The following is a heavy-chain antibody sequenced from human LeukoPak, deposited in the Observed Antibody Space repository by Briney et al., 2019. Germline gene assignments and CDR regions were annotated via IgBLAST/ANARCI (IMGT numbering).Heavy chain of an antibody. Sequence: ASVKVSCKASGYTFTNYAISWVRQAPGQGLEWMGIINPSGGSTSYAQKLQGRVTMTRDTSTSTVYMELSSLRSEDTAVYYCARVLRDSSAWSYFDYWGQGTLVTVSS. V-gene: IGHV1-46*04. CDR3: ARVLRDSSAWSYFDY. J-gene: IGHJ4*02. CDR1: GYTFTNYA. CDR2: INPSGGST. D-gene: IGHD6-19*01.